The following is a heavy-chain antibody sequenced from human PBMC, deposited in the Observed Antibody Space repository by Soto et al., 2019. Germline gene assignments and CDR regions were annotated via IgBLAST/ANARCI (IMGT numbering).Heavy chain of an antibody. V-gene: IGHV4-39*01. J-gene: IGHJ5*02. Sequence: PSETLSLTCTVSSGSISTSGYYWGWIRQPPGRGLEWIGAIYYSGSTYYNPSLKSRVTMAVDTSKNQFSLKLSSVTAADTAVYYCARNKGGGRYLNWFDPWGQGTLVTVSS. CDR3: ARNKGGGRYLNWFDP. CDR2: IYYSGST. D-gene: IGHD1-26*01. CDR1: SGSISTSGYY.